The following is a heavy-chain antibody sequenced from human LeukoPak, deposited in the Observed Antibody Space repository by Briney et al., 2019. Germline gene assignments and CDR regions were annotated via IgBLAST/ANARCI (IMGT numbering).Heavy chain of an antibody. D-gene: IGHD5-24*01. CDR3: ARGRTRISRDGYNFDY. Sequence: PSQTLSLTCTVSGGSISSGGYYWSWIRQHPGTGLEWIGYIYYSGSTYYNPSLKSRVTISVDTSKNQFSLKLSSVTAADTAVYYCARGRTRISRDGYNFDYWGQGTLVTVSS. J-gene: IGHJ4*02. CDR1: GGSISSGGYY. CDR2: IYYSGST. V-gene: IGHV4-31*03.